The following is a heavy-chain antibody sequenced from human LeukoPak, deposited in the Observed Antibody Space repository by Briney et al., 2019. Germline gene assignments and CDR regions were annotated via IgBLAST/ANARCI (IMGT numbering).Heavy chain of an antibody. CDR1: GFSFSSYN. Sequence: GGSLRLSCAASGFSFSSYNMNWVRQAPGKGLEWVSYISSSGRTIYYADSVKGRFTISRDNAKNSLYLQMNSLRAEDTAVYYCARETMVRGAVDYWGQGTLVTVSS. CDR2: ISSSGRTI. D-gene: IGHD3-10*01. CDR3: ARETMVRGAVDY. V-gene: IGHV3-48*03. J-gene: IGHJ4*02.